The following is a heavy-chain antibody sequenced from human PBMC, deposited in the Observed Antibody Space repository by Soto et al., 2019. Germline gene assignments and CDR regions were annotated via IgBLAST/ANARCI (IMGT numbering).Heavy chain of an antibody. CDR1: GFTFSSYE. Sequence: GGSLRLSCAASGFTFSSYEMNWVRQAPGKGLEWVSYISSSGSTIYYADSVKGRFTISRDNAKNSLYLQMNSLRAEDTAVYYCARNSGYDFWSGYYTGWSDPWGKGTLVTVSS. V-gene: IGHV3-48*03. J-gene: IGHJ5*02. CDR2: ISSSGSTI. D-gene: IGHD3-3*01. CDR3: ARNSGYDFWSGYYTGWSDP.